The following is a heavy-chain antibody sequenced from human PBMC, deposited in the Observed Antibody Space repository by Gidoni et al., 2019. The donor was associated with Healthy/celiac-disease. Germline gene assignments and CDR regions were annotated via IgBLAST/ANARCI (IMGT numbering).Heavy chain of an antibody. J-gene: IGHJ4*02. D-gene: IGHD3-22*01. CDR3: AKVTRYDSSGTQPYFDY. CDR2: ISGSGGST. V-gene: IGHV3-23*01. Sequence: GKGLEWVSAISGSGGSTYYADSVKGRFTISRDNSKNTLYLQMNSLRAEDTAVYYCAKVTRYDSSGTQPYFDYWGQGTLVTVSS.